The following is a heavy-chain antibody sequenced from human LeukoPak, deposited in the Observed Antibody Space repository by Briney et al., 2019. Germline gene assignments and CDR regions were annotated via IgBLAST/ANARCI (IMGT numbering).Heavy chain of an antibody. V-gene: IGHV3-30-3*01. CDR2: ISYDGSNK. D-gene: IGHD7-27*01. CDR1: GFTFSTYS. CDR3: ARAPLGTFYNMDV. J-gene: IGHJ6*02. Sequence: GGSLRLSCAASGFTFSTYSMHWVRQAPGKGLEWVTFISYDGSNKYYAVSVKGRFTISRDNSKNTLYLQMNSLRAEDTAMYYCARAPLGTFYNMDVWGQGPRSPSP.